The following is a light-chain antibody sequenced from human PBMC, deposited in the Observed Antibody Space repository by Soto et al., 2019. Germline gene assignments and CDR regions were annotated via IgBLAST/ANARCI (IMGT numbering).Light chain of an antibody. V-gene: IGKV3-20*01. CDR3: QQYGSSIT. CDR1: QSVSNY. J-gene: IGKJ5*01. CDR2: GAS. Sequence: EVVLTQSPATLSVSPGDRATLSFRASQSVSNYVAWYQQRPGQAPRLLIYGASSRATGIPDRFSGSGSGTDFTLTINRLEPEDFAVYYCQQYGSSITFGQGTRLEI.